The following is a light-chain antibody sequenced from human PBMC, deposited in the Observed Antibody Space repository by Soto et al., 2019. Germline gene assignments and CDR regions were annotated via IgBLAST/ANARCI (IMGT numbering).Light chain of an antibody. J-gene: IGKJ4*01. V-gene: IGKV3-20*01. CDR2: GAS. Sequence: DIVLTQSPGTLSLSPGERATLSCRASQSVSSNYLAWYQKKLGQAPRLLIYGASSRATGTPDRFSGSGSGTDFALTTSRLEPEDLAVYYCHQYATSLTFGGGTKVEIK. CDR1: QSVSSNY. CDR3: HQYATSLT.